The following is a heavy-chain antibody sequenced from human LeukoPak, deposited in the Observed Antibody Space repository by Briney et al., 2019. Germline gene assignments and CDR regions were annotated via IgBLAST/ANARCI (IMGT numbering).Heavy chain of an antibody. CDR1: GFTFSSYA. CDR3: AKGVARGSGLYYYYYGMDV. V-gene: IGHV3-23*01. CDR2: ISGSGGST. J-gene: IGHJ6*02. Sequence: GGSLRLSCAASGFTFSSYAMSWVRQAPGKGLEWVSAISGSGGSTYYADSVKGRFTISRDNSKNTLYLQMNSLRAEDTAVYYCAKGVARGSGLYYYYYGMDVWGQGTTVTVSS. D-gene: IGHD3-10*01.